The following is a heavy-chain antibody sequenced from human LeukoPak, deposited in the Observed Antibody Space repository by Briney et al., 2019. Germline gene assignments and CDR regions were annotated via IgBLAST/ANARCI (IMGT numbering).Heavy chain of an antibody. J-gene: IGHJ4*02. CDR2: ISSNGGST. V-gene: IGHV3-64*01. Sequence: GGSLRLSCAASGFTFSSYAMHWVRQAPGKGLEYVSAISSNGGSTYYANSVKGRFTISRDNSKNTLYLQMGSLRAEDTAVYYCARDAGGIQLWSGSYFDYWGQGTLVTVSS. D-gene: IGHD5-18*01. CDR1: GFTFSSYA. CDR3: ARDAGGIQLWSGSYFDY.